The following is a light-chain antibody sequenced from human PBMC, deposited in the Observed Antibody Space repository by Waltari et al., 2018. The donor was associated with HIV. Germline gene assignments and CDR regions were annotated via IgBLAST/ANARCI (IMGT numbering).Light chain of an antibody. J-gene: IGKJ2*01. CDR1: QSFSSD. Sequence: EIVMTQSPATLPVSPGERATLSCRASQSFSSDLAWYQHKPGQAPRLLIYGASTRAAGIPARFSGSGSGTEFTLTISSLQSEDFAVYYCQQYNNWPLSFGQGTKLEIK. CDR3: QQYNNWPLS. V-gene: IGKV3-15*01. CDR2: GAS.